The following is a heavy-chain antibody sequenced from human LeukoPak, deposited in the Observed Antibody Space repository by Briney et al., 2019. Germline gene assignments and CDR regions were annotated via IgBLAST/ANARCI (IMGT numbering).Heavy chain of an antibody. CDR1: GYTFTGYY. CDR3: AREAYYDFWSGYSRYFDY. V-gene: IGHV1-2*02. Sequence: GASVKVSCKASGYTFTGYYIHWVRQAPGQGLEWMGWINPHSGGTNYAQKFQGRVTMTRDTSISTAYMELSRLRSDDTAVYYCAREAYYDFWSGYSRYFDYWGQGTLVTVSS. D-gene: IGHD3-3*01. J-gene: IGHJ4*02. CDR2: INPHSGGT.